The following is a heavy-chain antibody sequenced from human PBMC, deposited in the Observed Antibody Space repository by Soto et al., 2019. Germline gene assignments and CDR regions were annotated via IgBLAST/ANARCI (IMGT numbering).Heavy chain of an antibody. D-gene: IGHD3-10*01. CDR3: ARERGPHREFDR. CDR1: GFTFRSYS. CDR2: VSQDGTHQ. J-gene: IGHJ4*02. V-gene: IGHV3-30*04. Sequence: QEQLVESGGGVVQPGTSLRLSCRASGFTFRSYSIHWVRQAPGKGLDWLAVVSQDGTHQYYPDYRDGRLTVSRDNSENTGYLQIANLRPEDTSVFYCARERGPHREFDRWGQGTLVIVSS.